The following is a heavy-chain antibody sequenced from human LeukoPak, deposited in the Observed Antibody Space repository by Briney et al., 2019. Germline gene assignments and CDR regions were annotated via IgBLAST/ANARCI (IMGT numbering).Heavy chain of an antibody. CDR3: ARARYCSGGSCYFFAFDI. CDR2: IYYSGST. J-gene: IGHJ3*02. D-gene: IGHD2-15*01. CDR1: GGSISSYY. V-gene: IGHV4-59*01. Sequence: SETLSLTCTVSGGSISSYYWSWIRQPPGKGLEGIGYIYYSGSTNYNPSLKSRVTISVDTSKNQFSLKLSSVTAADTAVYYCARARYCSGGSCYFFAFDIWGQGTMVTVSS.